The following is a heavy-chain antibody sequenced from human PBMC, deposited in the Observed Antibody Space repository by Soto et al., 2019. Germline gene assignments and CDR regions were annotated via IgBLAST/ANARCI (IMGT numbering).Heavy chain of an antibody. J-gene: IGHJ3*02. Sequence: QVQLVESGGGVVQPGRSLRLSCAASGFTFSSYAMHWVRQAPGKGLEWVAVIWYDGSKKYFGDSVKGRFTISRDNYKNTVYRQKNSLRAEDTAVYFCVRDKSGDEDGFDIWGQGTKVTVSS. CDR2: IWYDGSKK. V-gene: IGHV3-33*01. CDR1: GFTFSSYA. CDR3: VRDKSGDEDGFDI.